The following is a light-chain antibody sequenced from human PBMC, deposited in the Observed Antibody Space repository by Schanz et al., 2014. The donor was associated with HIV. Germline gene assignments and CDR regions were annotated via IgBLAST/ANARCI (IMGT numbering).Light chain of an antibody. J-gene: IGKJ4*01. CDR2: ATS. CDR3: QYFGNAGGT. CDR1: QRLSSAY. Sequence: EIVLTQSPGSLSLSPGGRATLSCGASQRLSSAYLAWYQQKRAQPPRLVIYATSTRAAGIPDRFSGTGSGTDFTLTISSVEPEDFAVYYCQYFGNAGGTFGGGTKVEIK. V-gene: IGKV3-20*01.